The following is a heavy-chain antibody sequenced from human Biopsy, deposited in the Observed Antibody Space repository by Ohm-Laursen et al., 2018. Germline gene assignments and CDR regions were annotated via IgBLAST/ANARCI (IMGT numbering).Heavy chain of an antibody. CDR3: TRATNSTGWPYYYFHGMDV. V-gene: IGHV4-59*07. J-gene: IGHJ6*02. Sequence: DTLSLTCTVSGGSISSDWWSWIRQTPGKGLEWIGYVYYSGTTTYNPSLRSRVTISVDTSMNQISLRLQSVTAADTAIYYCTRATNSTGWPYYYFHGMDVWGQGTTVSVSS. CDR2: VYYSGTT. D-gene: IGHD2/OR15-2a*01. CDR1: GGSISSDW.